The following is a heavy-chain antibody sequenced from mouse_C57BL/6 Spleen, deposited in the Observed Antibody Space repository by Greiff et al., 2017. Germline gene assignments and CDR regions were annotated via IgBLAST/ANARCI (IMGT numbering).Heavy chain of an antibody. CDR1: GFTFSSYA. Sequence: EVMLVESGGGLVKPGGSLKLSCAASGFTFSSYAMSWVRQTPEKRLEWVATISDGGSYTYYPDNVKGRFTISRDNAKNNLYLQMSHLKSEDTAMYYCARDDGTGTLDYWGQGTTLTVSS. J-gene: IGHJ2*01. CDR3: ARDDGTGTLDY. V-gene: IGHV5-4*01. D-gene: IGHD4-1*01. CDR2: ISDGGSYT.